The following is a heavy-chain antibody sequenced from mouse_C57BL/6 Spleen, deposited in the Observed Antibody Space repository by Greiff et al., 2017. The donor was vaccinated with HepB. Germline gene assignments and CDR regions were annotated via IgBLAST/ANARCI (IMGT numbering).Heavy chain of an antibody. J-gene: IGHJ4*01. V-gene: IGHV1-22*01. D-gene: IGHD1-1*01. CDR3: ARSNYYGSSWPMDY. Sequence: EVKLLESGPELVKPGASVKMSCKASGYTFTDYNMHWVKQSHGKSLEWIGYINPNNGGTSYNQKFKGKATLTVNKSSSTAYMELRSLTSEDSAVYYCARSNYYGSSWPMDYWGQGTSVTVSS. CDR2: INPNNGGT. CDR1: GYTFTDYN.